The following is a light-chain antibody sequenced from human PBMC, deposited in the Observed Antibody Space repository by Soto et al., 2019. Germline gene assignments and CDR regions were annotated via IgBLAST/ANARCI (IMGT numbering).Light chain of an antibody. J-gene: IGKJ3*01. V-gene: IGKV1-5*01. CDR2: DAS. CDR1: QSISSW. CDR3: QQYNSYSPLFT. Sequence: DIQMTQSPSTLSASVGDRVTITCRASQSISSWLAWYQQKPGKAPKLLIYDASSLVSGVPSRFSGSGSGTEFTLTISSLQPDDFATYYCQQYNSYSPLFTFGHGTKVDIK.